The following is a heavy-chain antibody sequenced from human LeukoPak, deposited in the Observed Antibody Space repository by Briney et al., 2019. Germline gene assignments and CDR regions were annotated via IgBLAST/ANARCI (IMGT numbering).Heavy chain of an antibody. V-gene: IGHV1-18*01. J-gene: IGHJ3*02. CDR3: ARGRELVVDAFDI. CDR2: ISAYYGTT. D-gene: IGHD1-26*01. Sequence: SGNSFISFAISWVRQAPGQGLEWMGWISAYYGTTNYAQKFKGRVTMTTDTSTSTVYMELRSLRSDTAVYYCARGRELVVDAFDIWAKGQWSPSLQ. CDR1: GNSFISFA.